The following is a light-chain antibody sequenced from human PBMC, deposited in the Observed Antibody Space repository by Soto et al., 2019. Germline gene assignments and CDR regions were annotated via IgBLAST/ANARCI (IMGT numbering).Light chain of an antibody. CDR2: DVT. Sequence: QSALTQPHSVSGSPGQSVTISCTGTSSDVGGYTYVSWYQQHPGKAPELIIYDVTERPSGVPDRFSGSKSGNTASLTISGLQAEDEADYYCCSYTGSYSDVFGIGTKLTVL. V-gene: IGLV2-11*01. CDR3: CSYTGSYSDV. J-gene: IGLJ1*01. CDR1: SSDVGGYTY.